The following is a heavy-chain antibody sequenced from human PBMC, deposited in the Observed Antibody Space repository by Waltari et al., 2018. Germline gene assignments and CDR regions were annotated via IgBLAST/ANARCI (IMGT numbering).Heavy chain of an antibody. J-gene: IGHJ4*02. CDR2: INQDGSEK. D-gene: IGHD3-3*01. CDR1: GFSFMNYA. CDR3: AREALYDFWSGYPDY. Sequence: EVQLVESGGGLVQPGGSRRLSCATSGFSFMNYAMNWVRQAPGKGLEWVAYINQDGSEKYYVDSVKGRFTISRDNAKNSLYLQMNSLRAEDTAVYYCAREALYDFWSGYPDYWGQGTLVTVSS. V-gene: IGHV3-7*01.